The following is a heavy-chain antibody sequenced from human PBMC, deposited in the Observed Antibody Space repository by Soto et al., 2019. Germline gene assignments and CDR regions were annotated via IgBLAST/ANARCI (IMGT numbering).Heavy chain of an antibody. CDR1: GERVSSNSAA. CDR2: TYYRSKWYN. Sequence: SQTLSLTCVISGERVSSNSAACNWIRQSPSRGLEWLGRTYYRSKWYNDYAVSVKSRITINPDTSKNQSSLQLNSVTPEDTAVYYCATTMGNSGYDRGAFDIWGQGTMVTVSS. J-gene: IGHJ3*02. CDR3: ATTMGNSGYDRGAFDI. D-gene: IGHD5-12*01. V-gene: IGHV6-1*01.